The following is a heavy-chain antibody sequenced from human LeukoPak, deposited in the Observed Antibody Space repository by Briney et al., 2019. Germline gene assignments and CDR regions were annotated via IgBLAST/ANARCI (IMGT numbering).Heavy chain of an antibody. CDR2: IYYSGST. D-gene: IGHD3-22*01. J-gene: IGHJ5*02. CDR1: GGSISSYY. V-gene: IGHV4-59*01. CDR3: ARATLYYDSSGYYQNWFDP. Sequence: SETLSLTCTVSGGSISSYYWSWIRQPPGKGLEWIGYIYYSGSTNYNPSLKSRVTISVDTSKNQFSLKLSSVTAADTAVYYCARATLYYDSSGYYQNWFDPWGQGTLVTVSS.